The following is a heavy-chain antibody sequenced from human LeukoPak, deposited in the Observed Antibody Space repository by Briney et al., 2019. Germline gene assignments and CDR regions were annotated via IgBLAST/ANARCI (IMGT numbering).Heavy chain of an antibody. Sequence: GESLKISCKGSGYSFTSYWIGWVRQMPGKGLEWMGIIYPGDSDTRYSPSFQGQVTISADKSISTAYLQWSSLKASDTAMYYSARLGYYDSSGYYYDDAFDIWGQGTMVTVSS. CDR2: IYPGDSDT. V-gene: IGHV5-51*01. D-gene: IGHD3-22*01. CDR3: ARLGYYDSSGYYYDDAFDI. CDR1: GYSFTSYW. J-gene: IGHJ3*02.